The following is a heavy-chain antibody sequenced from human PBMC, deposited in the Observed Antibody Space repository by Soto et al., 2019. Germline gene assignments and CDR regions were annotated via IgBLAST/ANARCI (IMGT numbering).Heavy chain of an antibody. V-gene: IGHV3-7*01. CDR2: IKQDGSEM. CDR3: ARDGTPPFGVDIMCFDS. D-gene: IGHD3-3*01. CDR1: GFIFSSTW. Sequence: EVQLVESGGGLVQPGGSLRISCAASGFIFSSTWMSWVRQAPGKGLEWVANIKQDGSEMYYVDSVKGRFIISRDNAKNSLYLQMNGLSADDTAVYYCARDGTPPFGVDIMCFDSWGQGSQVTVSS. J-gene: IGHJ4*02.